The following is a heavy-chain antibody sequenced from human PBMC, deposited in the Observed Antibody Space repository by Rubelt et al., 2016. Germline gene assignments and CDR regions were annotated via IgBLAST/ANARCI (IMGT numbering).Heavy chain of an antibody. CDR3: ARSPRYDFEDNWFDP. J-gene: IGHJ5*02. D-gene: IGHD3-3*01. V-gene: IGHV1-46*01. CDR1: GYTFTSYY. Sequence: QVQLVQSGAEVKKPGASVKVSCKASGYTFTSYYMHWVRQAPGQGLEWMGIINPSCGSTSYAQRFQGRISMTRDTSTSTVCMELSSLRSEDTAGYYCARSPRYDFEDNWFDPWGQGTLVTVSS. CDR2: INPSCGST.